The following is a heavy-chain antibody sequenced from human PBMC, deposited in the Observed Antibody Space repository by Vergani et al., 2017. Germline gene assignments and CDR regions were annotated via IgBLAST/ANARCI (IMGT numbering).Heavy chain of an antibody. CDR3: AGVGSSSGYYYYMDV. J-gene: IGHJ6*03. Sequence: QLQLQESGPGLVKPSETLSLTCTVSGGSISSSSYYWGWIRQPPGKGLEWIGSIYYSGSTYYNPSLKSRVTISVDTSKNQFSLKLRSVTAADTAVYYCAGVGSSSGYYYYMDVWGKGTTVTVSS. CDR1: GGSISSSSYY. D-gene: IGHD6-6*01. CDR2: IYYSGST. V-gene: IGHV4-39*07.